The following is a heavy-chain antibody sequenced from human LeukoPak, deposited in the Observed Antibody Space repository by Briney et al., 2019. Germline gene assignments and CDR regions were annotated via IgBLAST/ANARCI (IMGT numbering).Heavy chain of an antibody. Sequence: PGGSLRLSCAASGFAFSSYAMSWVRQAPGKGLEWVSAISGSGGSTYYADSVKGRFTISRDNSKNTLYLQMNSLRAEDTAVYYCAGTPVKPHGHFDYWGQGTLVTVSS. D-gene: IGHD1-14*01. CDR3: AGTPVKPHGHFDY. J-gene: IGHJ4*02. V-gene: IGHV3-23*01. CDR1: GFAFSSYA. CDR2: ISGSGGST.